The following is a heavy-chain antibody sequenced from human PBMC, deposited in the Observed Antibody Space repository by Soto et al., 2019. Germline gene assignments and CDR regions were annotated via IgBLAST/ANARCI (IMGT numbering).Heavy chain of an antibody. CDR2: ISSSGSDT. D-gene: IGHD5-12*01. J-gene: IGHJ4*02. CDR3: ARSLRGYSGYSGY. CDR1: GFTFSDYY. Sequence: QVPLVESGGGSVKPGGCLRLSCAASGFTFSDYYMSWIRQAPGKGLEWVSYISSSGSDTNYADSVKGRFTVSRDNAKNSLYLQMNSLRAEDTAVYYCARSLRGYSGYSGYWGQGTLVTVSS. V-gene: IGHV3-11*05.